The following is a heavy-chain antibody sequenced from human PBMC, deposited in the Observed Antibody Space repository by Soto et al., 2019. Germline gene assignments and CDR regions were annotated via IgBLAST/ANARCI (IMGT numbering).Heavy chain of an antibody. J-gene: IGHJ4*02. D-gene: IGHD3-16*02. Sequence: EVLLVESGGGLVQPGGSLKLSCAASGFVFKDSSIHWVRQASGKGLEWVGRIRDRAYSYATAYAASVTGGFTISRDDSTNTAYLQMNSLETEDTAIYYCTRLISAAQDYWGQGTQVTVSS. V-gene: IGHV3-73*01. CDR3: TRLISAAQDY. CDR1: GFVFKDSS. CDR2: IRDRAYSYAT.